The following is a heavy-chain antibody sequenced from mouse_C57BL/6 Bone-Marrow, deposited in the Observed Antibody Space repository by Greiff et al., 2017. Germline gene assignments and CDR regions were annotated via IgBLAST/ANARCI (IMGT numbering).Heavy chain of an antibody. J-gene: IGHJ1*03. CDR2: IDPSDSYT. CDR1: GYTFTSYW. V-gene: IGHV1-50*01. CDR3: ARRGYGSSHWYFDV. D-gene: IGHD1-1*01. Sequence: VQLQQPGAELVKPGASVKLSCKASGYTFTSYWMQWVKQRPGQGLEWIGEIDPSDSYTNYNQKFKGKATLTVDTSSSTAYMQLSSLTSEDSAVYYCARRGYGSSHWYFDVWGTGTTVTVSS.